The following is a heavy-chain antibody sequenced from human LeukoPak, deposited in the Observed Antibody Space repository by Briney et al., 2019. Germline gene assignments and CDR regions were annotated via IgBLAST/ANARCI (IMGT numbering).Heavy chain of an antibody. CDR1: GGSINNYY. D-gene: IGHD6-19*01. Sequence: SETLSLTCTVSGGSINNYYWSWIRQSPGKGLEWIGYIYYSGSTNFNPSLKSRVTISVDTSKKQFSLKLSSVTAADTAMYYCAVQGSHSSGWYGHWGQGTLVTVSS. CDR3: AVQGSHSSGWYGH. CDR2: IYYSGST. V-gene: IGHV4-59*08. J-gene: IGHJ4*02.